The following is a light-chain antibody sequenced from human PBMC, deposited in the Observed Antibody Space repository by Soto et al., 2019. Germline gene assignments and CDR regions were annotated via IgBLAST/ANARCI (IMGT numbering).Light chain of an antibody. J-gene: IGKJ2*01. CDR3: QHYHSYPYT. Sequence: AIQMTQSPSSLSTSVGDRVTITCRASQGISFDVAWYQQRPGKAPRLLIYDASSVESGVPSRFSGSRSGTKFTLAISSLQPEDFATYYCQHYHSYPYTFGQGTKLEIK. CDR1: QGISFD. CDR2: DAS. V-gene: IGKV1-13*02.